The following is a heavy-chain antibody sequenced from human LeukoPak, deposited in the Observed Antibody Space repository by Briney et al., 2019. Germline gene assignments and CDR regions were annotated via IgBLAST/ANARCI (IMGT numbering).Heavy chain of an antibody. V-gene: IGHV1-18*01. CDR2: ISAYNGNT. D-gene: IGHD6-19*01. Sequence: EASVKVSCKASGYTFTSYGISWVRQAPGQGLEWMGWISAYNGNTNYAQKLQGRVTMTTDTSTSTAYMELRSLRSDDTAVYYCARDLSLRSDLDYWGQGALVTVSS. CDR1: GYTFTSYG. J-gene: IGHJ4*02. CDR3: ARDLSLRSDLDY.